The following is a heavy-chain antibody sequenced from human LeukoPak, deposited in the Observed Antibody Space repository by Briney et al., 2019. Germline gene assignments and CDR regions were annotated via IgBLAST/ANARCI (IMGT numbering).Heavy chain of an antibody. CDR3: ARHGEEWFDP. V-gene: IGHV5-51*01. J-gene: IGHJ5*02. CDR2: IYSAGSDT. CDR1: GYSFTSYC. Sequence: GESLKISCKAFGYSFTSYCISWVRPKPGQGLEWGGIIYSAGSDTRYSPSFQGQVTIPADRSITTSYLQWSSLKASDTAMYYCARHGEEWFDPWGQGTLVTVSS. D-gene: IGHD3-3*01.